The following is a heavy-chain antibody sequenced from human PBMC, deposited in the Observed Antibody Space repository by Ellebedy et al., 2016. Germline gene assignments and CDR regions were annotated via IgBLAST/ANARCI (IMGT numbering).Heavy chain of an antibody. J-gene: IGHJ4*02. CDR3: TRDGREWSRDY. D-gene: IGHD3-3*01. V-gene: IGHV3-23*01. CDR2: ISGSGDST. Sequence: GESLKISXAASGFTFSSYDMSWVRQAPGKGLEWLSGISGSGDSTYHADSVKGRFTISRDDSRNTLYLQLNSLSVEDTAVYYCTRDGREWSRDYWGQGTLVTVSS. CDR1: GFTFSSYD.